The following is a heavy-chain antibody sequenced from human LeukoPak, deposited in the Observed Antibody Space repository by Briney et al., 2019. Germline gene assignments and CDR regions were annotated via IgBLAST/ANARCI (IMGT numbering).Heavy chain of an antibody. CDR2: INWNGGRT. V-gene: IGHV3-20*04. Sequence: GGSLRLSCAASGFMFDDYGMSWVRQAPGKGLEWVSGINWNGGRTGYADSVKGRFTISRDNAKNSLYLQMNSLRAEDTALYYCARDIPYDSSVWGQGTLVTVSS. CDR1: GFMFDDYG. CDR3: ARDIPYDSSV. D-gene: IGHD3-22*01. J-gene: IGHJ4*02.